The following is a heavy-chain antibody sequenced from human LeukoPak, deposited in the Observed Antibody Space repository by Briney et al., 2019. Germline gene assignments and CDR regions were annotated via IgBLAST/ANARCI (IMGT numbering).Heavy chain of an antibody. D-gene: IGHD1-20*01. V-gene: IGHV1-69*02. CDR2: IIPILGIA. Sequence: ASVKVSCKASGGTFSSYTISWVRQATGQGLEWMGRIIPILGIANYAQKFQGRVTITADKSTSTAYMELSSLRSEDTAVYYCAREPHNWNYDYYGMDVWGQGTTVTVSS. CDR1: GGTFSSYT. CDR3: AREPHNWNYDYYGMDV. J-gene: IGHJ6*02.